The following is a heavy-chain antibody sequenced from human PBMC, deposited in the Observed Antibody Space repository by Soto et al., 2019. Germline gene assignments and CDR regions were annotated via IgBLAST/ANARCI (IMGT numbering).Heavy chain of an antibody. Sequence: EVQLVESGGGLVQPGGSLRLSCAASGFTFSSYEMNWVRQAPGKGLEWVSYISSGPVTTNYADSVKGRFTISRDNAKSSLYLQLNSLRDDDTAVYYCARGGAGRPDYWGQGTLVIVSS. CDR1: GFTFSSYE. CDR3: ARGGAGRPDY. CDR2: ISSGPVTT. J-gene: IGHJ4*02. D-gene: IGHD6-13*01. V-gene: IGHV3-48*03.